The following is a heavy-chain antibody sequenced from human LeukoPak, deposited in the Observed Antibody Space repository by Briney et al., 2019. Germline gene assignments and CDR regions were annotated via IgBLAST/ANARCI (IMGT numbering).Heavy chain of an antibody. Sequence: SETLSLTCTVSGGSISSYYWSWIRQPPGKGLEWIGYIYYSGSTNYNPPLKSRVTISVDTSKNQFSLKLSSVTAADTAVYYCARAVVLGAFDIWGQGTMVTVSS. V-gene: IGHV4-59*01. J-gene: IGHJ3*02. CDR2: IYYSGST. CDR1: GGSISSYY. D-gene: IGHD4/OR15-4a*01. CDR3: ARAVVLGAFDI.